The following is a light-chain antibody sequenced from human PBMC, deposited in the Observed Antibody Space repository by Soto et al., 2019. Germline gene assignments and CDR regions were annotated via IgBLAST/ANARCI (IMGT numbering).Light chain of an antibody. CDR2: EVS. V-gene: IGLV2-14*01. J-gene: IGLJ1*01. Sequence: QSALTQPASVSGSPGQSITISCTGTNTDVGDSNHVSWYQHHPGKAPKLIIYEVSYRPSGVSNRFSGSKSAYTASLTISGLQAEDEADYYCNSQTTSGIRVFGTGTKLTVL. CDR3: NSQTTSGIRV. CDR1: NTDVGDSNH.